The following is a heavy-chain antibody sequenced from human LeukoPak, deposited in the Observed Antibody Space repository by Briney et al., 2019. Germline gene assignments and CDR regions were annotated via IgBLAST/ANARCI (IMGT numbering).Heavy chain of an antibody. Sequence: GASVKVSCKASGYTFTRYGISWVRQAPGQGLEWMGWISAYNGNTNYAQKLQGRVTMTTDTSTSTAYMELRSLRSDDTAVYYCARGVLSQEVADYYDSSGYLYWYFDLWGRGTLVTVSS. CDR1: GYTFTRYG. V-gene: IGHV1-18*01. J-gene: IGHJ2*01. D-gene: IGHD3-22*01. CDR3: ARGVLSQEVADYYDSSGYLYWYFDL. CDR2: ISAYNGNT.